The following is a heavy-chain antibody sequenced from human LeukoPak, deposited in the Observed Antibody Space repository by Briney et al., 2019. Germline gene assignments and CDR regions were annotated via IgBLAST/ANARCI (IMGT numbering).Heavy chain of an antibody. J-gene: IGHJ3*02. D-gene: IGHD1-26*01. V-gene: IGHV3-33*01. CDR3: ARGGSYRRLGTDAFDI. Sequence: PGGSLRLSCAASGFTFSSFGMHWVRQAPGKGLEWVAVIWHDGSNKYYADSVKGRFTISRDNSKNPLYLQMNSLRAEDTAVYYCARGGSYRRLGTDAFDIWGQGTMVTVSS. CDR1: GFTFSSFG. CDR2: IWHDGSNK.